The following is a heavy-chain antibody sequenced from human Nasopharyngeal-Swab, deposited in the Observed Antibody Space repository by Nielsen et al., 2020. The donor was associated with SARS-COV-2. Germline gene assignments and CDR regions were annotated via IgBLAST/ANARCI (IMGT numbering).Heavy chain of an antibody. V-gene: IGHV2-5*02. CDR3: ARVDVDTSMTH. Sequence: SGPTLVQPTQTLTLTCTFSGFSLSTSGVGVGWVRQPPGKALEWLALIYWDDDKRYSPSLKSRLAISKDTSKNRVVLTMTNMDPVDTATYYCARVDVDTSMTHWGQGTLVTVSS. J-gene: IGHJ4*02. CDR2: IYWDDDK. CDR1: GFSLSTSGVG. D-gene: IGHD5-18*01.